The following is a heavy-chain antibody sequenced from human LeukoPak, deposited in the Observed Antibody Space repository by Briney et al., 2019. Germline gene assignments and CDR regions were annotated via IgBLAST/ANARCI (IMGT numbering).Heavy chain of an antibody. CDR1: GGSISSYY. CDR3: ARAAVAGNFDY. Sequence: SETLSLTCTVSGGSISSYYWSWIRQPPGKGLEWIGYIYYSGSTNYNPSLKSRVTISVDTSKNQFSLKLSSVTAADTAVYYCARAAVAGNFDYWGQGTLVTVSS. J-gene: IGHJ4*02. V-gene: IGHV4-59*01. D-gene: IGHD6-19*01. CDR2: IYYSGST.